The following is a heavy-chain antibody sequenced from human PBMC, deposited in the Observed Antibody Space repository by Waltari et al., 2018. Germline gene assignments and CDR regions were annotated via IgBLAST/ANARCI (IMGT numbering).Heavy chain of an antibody. D-gene: IGHD2-15*01. J-gene: IGHJ1*01. V-gene: IGHV3-74*01. CDR2: INSEGSST. CDR3: AAPGGNDLEYLQR. CDR1: GIPFNTNW. Sequence: EVQLVESGGGLVQPGGSLRLSCAASGIPFNTNWMHWVRQAPGKGLVWVSRINSEGSSTSYADSVKGRFTISRDNAKNTLYLEMKSLRAEDTAVYYCAAPGGNDLEYLQRWGQGTLVTVSS.